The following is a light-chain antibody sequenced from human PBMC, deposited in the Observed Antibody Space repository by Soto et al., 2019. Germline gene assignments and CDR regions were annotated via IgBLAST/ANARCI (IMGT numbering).Light chain of an antibody. CDR3: QQYTNWPYT. CDR1: QSVSSN. V-gene: IGKV3-15*01. CDR2: GAS. J-gene: IGKJ2*01. Sequence: EIVMTQSPATLSVSPGEGATLSCRASQSVSSNLAWYQQKPGQAPRPLIYGASTRATGIPARFSGSGSGTEFTLSISGLQSEDFAVFYCQQYTNWPYTFGQGTKLESK.